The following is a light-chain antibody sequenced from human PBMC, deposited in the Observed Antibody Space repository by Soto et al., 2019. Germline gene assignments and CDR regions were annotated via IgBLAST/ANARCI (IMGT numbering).Light chain of an antibody. CDR3: QQYDSSPRLT. Sequence: EIVLTQSPGTLSLSPGDRATLSCRASQNLSSSYLAWYQQKLGQAPRLLIYGASSRPTGIPDRFSGSVSGTDFILTISRLEPEDFAVYYCQQYDSSPRLTFGGGTKVEIK. J-gene: IGKJ4*01. CDR2: GAS. CDR1: QNLSSSY. V-gene: IGKV3-20*01.